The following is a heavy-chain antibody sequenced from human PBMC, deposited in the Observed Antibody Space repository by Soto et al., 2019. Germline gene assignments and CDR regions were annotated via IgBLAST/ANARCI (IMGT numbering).Heavy chain of an antibody. CDR2: IIPIFGTA. V-gene: IGHV1-69*13. CDR1: GGTFSSYA. D-gene: IGHD3-10*01. Sequence: GASVKVSCKASGGTFSSYAISWVRQAPGQGLEWMGGIIPIFGTANYAQKFQGRVTITADESTSTAYMELSSLRSEDTAVYYCAREKHGMVRPHDAFDIWGQGTMVTVSS. J-gene: IGHJ3*02. CDR3: AREKHGMVRPHDAFDI.